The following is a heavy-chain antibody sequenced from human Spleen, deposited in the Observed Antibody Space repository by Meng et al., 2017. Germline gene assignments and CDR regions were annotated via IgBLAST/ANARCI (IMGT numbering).Heavy chain of an antibody. CDR2: IYQSGTT. Sequence: QVQLQESGPGLVKPSGTLSLTCAVSGGSISSNNWWNWVRQPPGKGLQWIGEIYQSGTTNYNPSLKSRVTILVDKSKNQFSLKLNSVTAADTAVYYCARRRGGSGRDCWGPGALVTVSS. V-gene: IGHV4-4*02. J-gene: IGHJ4*02. CDR3: ARRRGGSGRDC. D-gene: IGHD3-10*01. CDR1: GGSISSNNW.